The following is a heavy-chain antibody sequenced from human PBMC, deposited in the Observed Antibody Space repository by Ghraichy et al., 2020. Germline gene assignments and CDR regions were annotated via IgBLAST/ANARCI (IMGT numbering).Heavy chain of an antibody. CDR3: ARGSYYYDSSGYYRTFDY. CDR1: GFTFSSYA. D-gene: IGHD3-22*01. CDR2: ISYDGSNK. V-gene: IGHV3-30-3*01. Sequence: GGSLRLSCAASGFTFSSYAMHWVRQAPGKGLEWVAVISYDGSNKYYADSVKGRFTISRDNSKNTLYLQMNSLRAEDTAVYYCARGSYYYDSSGYYRTFDYWGQGTLVTVSS. J-gene: IGHJ4*02.